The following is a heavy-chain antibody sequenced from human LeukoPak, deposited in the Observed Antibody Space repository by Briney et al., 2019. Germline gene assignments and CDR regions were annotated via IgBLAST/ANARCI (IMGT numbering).Heavy chain of an antibody. Sequence: SVKVSCKASGGTFTSYAISWVRQAPGQRLEWMGGIIPIFGTANYAQKFQRRVTITTDESTSTAYMELSSLRSEDTAVYYCARDHYYDSSGYCYWGQGTLVTVSS. CDR2: IIPIFGTA. J-gene: IGHJ4*02. CDR1: GGTFTSYA. D-gene: IGHD3-22*01. V-gene: IGHV1-69*05. CDR3: ARDHYYDSSGYCY.